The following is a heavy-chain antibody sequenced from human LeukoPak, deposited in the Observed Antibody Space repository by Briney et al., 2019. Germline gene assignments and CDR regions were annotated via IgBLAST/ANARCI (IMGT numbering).Heavy chain of an antibody. Sequence: GASVKVSCKASGYTFTGYYMHWVRQAPGQGLEWMGWINPNSGGTNYAQKFQGRVTMTRDTSISTAYMELSRLRSDDTAVYYCARDKAISRAYSSGWYNYWGQGTLVTVSS. J-gene: IGHJ4*02. CDR3: ARDKAISRAYSSGWYNY. V-gene: IGHV1-2*02. CDR1: GYTFTGYY. CDR2: INPNSGGT. D-gene: IGHD6-19*01.